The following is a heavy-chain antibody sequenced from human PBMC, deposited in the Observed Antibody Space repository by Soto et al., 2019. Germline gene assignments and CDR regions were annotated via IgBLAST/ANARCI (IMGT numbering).Heavy chain of an antibody. D-gene: IGHD2-15*01. Sequence: ASVKVSCKTSGYNFTNFDINWLRQSPGRGLVWMGWMNPSSGETGSAQNFQGRVTMTRDISTRTFFMQLTSLRSEDTAIYYSARLAEYCNGIKCYSNFDFWGSGTQVTVSS. J-gene: IGHJ4*01. V-gene: IGHV1-8*01. CDR1: GYNFTNFD. CDR2: MNPSSGET. CDR3: ARLAEYCNGIKCYSNFDF.